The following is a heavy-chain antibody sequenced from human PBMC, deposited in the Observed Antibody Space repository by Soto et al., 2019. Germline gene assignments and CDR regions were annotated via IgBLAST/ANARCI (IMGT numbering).Heavy chain of an antibody. CDR3: ARGGYCSSTSCYRDYYGMDV. J-gene: IGHJ6*02. CDR2: TRNKANSYTT. CDR1: GFTFSDHY. V-gene: IGHV3-72*01. Sequence: EVQLVESGGGLVQPGGSLRLSCAASGFTFSDHYMDWVRQAPGKGLEWVGRTRNKANSYTTEYAASVKGRFTISRDDSKNSLDLQMNSLQTEDTAVYYCARGGYCSSTSCYRDYYGMDVWGQGTTVTVSS. D-gene: IGHD2-2*01.